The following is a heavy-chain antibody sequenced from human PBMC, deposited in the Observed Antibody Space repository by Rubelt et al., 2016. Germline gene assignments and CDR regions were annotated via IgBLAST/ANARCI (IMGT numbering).Heavy chain of an antibody. CDR3: ARPHSRPRYSSGFDAFDI. Sequence: QVQLVQSGAEVKKPGASVKVSCKASGYTFTSYGISWVRQAPGQGLEWMGWINPNSGCTNYAQKFQGRVTMTRDTSISTAYMELSRLRSDDTAVYYCARPHSRPRYSSGFDAFDIWGQGTMVTVSS. CDR2: INPNSGCT. CDR1: GYTFTSYG. D-gene: IGHD6-19*01. V-gene: IGHV1-2*02. J-gene: IGHJ3*02.